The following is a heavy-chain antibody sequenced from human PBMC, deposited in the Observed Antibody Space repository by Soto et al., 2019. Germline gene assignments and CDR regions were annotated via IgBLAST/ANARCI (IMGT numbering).Heavy chain of an antibody. CDR1: GFTFDDYA. CDR3: AKDTEGGYSGYGHGGMDV. CDR2: ISWNSGSI. J-gene: IGHJ6*02. D-gene: IGHD5-12*01. V-gene: IGHV3-9*01. Sequence: GGSLRLSCAASGFTFDDYAMHWVRQAPGKGLEWVSGISWNSGSIGYADSVKGRFTISRDNAKNSLYLQMNSLRAEDTALYYCAKDTEGGYSGYGHGGMDVWGQGTTVTVSS.